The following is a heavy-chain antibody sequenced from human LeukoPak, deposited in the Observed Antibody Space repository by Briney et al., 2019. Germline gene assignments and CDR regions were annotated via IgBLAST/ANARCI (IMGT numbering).Heavy chain of an antibody. J-gene: IGHJ4*02. CDR3: ARVGYYDFWSGYLHYFDY. Sequence: ASVKVSCKASGYPFTDYYIHWVRQAPGQGLEWMGWINPNSGGTNYAQKFQGRVTMTRDTSISTAYMELSRLRSDDTAVYYCARVGYYDFWSGYLHYFDYWGQGTLVTVSS. V-gene: IGHV1-2*02. CDR2: INPNSGGT. CDR1: GYPFTDYY. D-gene: IGHD3-3*01.